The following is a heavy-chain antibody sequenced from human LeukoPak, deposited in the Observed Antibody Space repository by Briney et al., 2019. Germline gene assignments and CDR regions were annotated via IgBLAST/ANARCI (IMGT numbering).Heavy chain of an antibody. CDR2: ISIYNGQT. J-gene: IGHJ5*02. CDR1: GYRFTSYG. CDR3: ARACHLVVVTAEGAFLDP. Sequence: GASVKVSCKASGYRFTSYGIGWVRQAPGQGLEWVGWISIYNGQTYYAQSLQDRVTMTADTSTNTVYMELRSLKTEDTAVYYYARACHLVVVTAEGAFLDPWGQGTLVTISS. D-gene: IGHD2-21*02. V-gene: IGHV1-18*01.